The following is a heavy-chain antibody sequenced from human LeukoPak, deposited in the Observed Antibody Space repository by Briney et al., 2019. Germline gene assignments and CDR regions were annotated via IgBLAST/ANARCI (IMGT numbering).Heavy chain of an antibody. CDR3: AGLPAYYYDTSGFYFDY. D-gene: IGHD3-22*01. J-gene: IGHJ4*02. Sequence: GGSLRLSCAASGFTFSSHGMSWVRQAPGKGLEWVSVIYSGGSTYYADSVKGRFTISRDNSKNTLYLQMNSLRAEDTAVYYCAGLPAYYYDTSGFYFDYWGQGTLVTVSS. CDR2: IYSGGST. CDR1: GFTFSSHG. V-gene: IGHV3-66*04.